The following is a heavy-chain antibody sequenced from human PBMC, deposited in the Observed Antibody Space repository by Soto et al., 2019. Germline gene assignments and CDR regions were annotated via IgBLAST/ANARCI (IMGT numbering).Heavy chain of an antibody. J-gene: IGHJ5*02. Sequence: QVQLQESGPGLVKPSQTLSLTCAVSGGSISSGDYYWSWIRQPPGKGLGWIGYIYYSGITYYNPSLKSRVTISVDTSKNQFSLKLSSVTAADTAVYYCARAMVVTQNGFDPWGQGTLVTVSS. V-gene: IGHV4-30-4*01. D-gene: IGHD2-21*02. CDR1: GGSISSGDYY. CDR2: IYYSGIT. CDR3: ARAMVVTQNGFDP.